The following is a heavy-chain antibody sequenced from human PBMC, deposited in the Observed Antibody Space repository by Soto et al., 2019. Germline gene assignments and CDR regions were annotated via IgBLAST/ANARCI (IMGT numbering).Heavy chain of an antibody. Sequence: QVQLQESGPGLVKASETLSLSCTVSGHSISADYWSWIRQPAGKRLEWIGRVDASGNTNYNPSLKSRVTMSVDTSKNQFFLKVRSVTAADPAMYFCARDVGGSVVPHWFDPWGQGALVTVS. CDR3: ARDVGGSVVPHWFDP. CDR2: VDASGNT. J-gene: IGHJ5*02. V-gene: IGHV4-4*07. D-gene: IGHD3-22*01. CDR1: GHSISADY.